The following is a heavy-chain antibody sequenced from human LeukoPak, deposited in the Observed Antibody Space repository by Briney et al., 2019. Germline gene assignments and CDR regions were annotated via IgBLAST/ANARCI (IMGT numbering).Heavy chain of an antibody. CDR2: IYYSGST. CDR1: GGSISSSRYD. D-gene: IGHD3-10*01. V-gene: IGHV4-39*07. Sequence: SETLSLTCTVSGGSISSSRYDWGWIRQPPGKGLEWIGNIYYSGSTNYNPSLKSRVTISVDTSKTQFSLKPSSVTAADTAVYYCARGPLVLRSYYYGMDVWGQGTTVTVSS. CDR3: ARGPLVLRSYYYGMDV. J-gene: IGHJ6*02.